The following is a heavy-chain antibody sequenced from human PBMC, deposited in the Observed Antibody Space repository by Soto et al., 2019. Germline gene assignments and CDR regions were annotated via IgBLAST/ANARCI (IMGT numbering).Heavy chain of an antibody. D-gene: IGHD2-2*01. CDR1: GYTFTSSV. Sequence: SVKGACKASGYTFTSSVRQWVRQDRGQRLEWIGWIVVGSGNTNYAQKFQERVTITRDMSTSTAYMELSSLRSEDTAVYYCAAEPDLGTSSRRPVFDYWGQGTLVTVSS. V-gene: IGHV1-58*02. J-gene: IGHJ4*02. CDR2: IVVGSGNT. CDR3: AAEPDLGTSSRRPVFDY.